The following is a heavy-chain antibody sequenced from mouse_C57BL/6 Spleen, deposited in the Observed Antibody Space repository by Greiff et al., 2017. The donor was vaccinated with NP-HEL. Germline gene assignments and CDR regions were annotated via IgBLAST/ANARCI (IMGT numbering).Heavy chain of an antibody. J-gene: IGHJ2*01. Sequence: VQLQQPGAELVKPGASVKMSCKASGYTFTSYWITWVKQRPGQGLEWIGDIYPGSGSTNYNEKFKSKATLTVDTSSSTAYMQLSSLTSEDSAVYYCASQDQIYYDYDGYYFDYWGQGTTLTVSS. CDR2: IYPGSGST. CDR1: GYTFTSYW. CDR3: ASQDQIYYDYDGYYFDY. V-gene: IGHV1-55*01. D-gene: IGHD2-4*01.